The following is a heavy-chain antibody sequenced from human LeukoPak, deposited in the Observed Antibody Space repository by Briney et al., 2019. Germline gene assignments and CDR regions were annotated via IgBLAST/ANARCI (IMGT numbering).Heavy chain of an antibody. CDR3: AKDLVGANNYDAFDI. Sequence: PGGSLRLSCAASGFTFSSYSMNWVRQAPGKGLEWVSYISSSSSTIYYADSVKGRFTISRDNAKNSLYLQMNSLRAEDTAVYYCAKDLVGANNYDAFDIWGQGTMVTVSS. CDR2: ISSSSSTI. CDR1: GFTFSSYS. V-gene: IGHV3-48*04. D-gene: IGHD1-26*01. J-gene: IGHJ3*02.